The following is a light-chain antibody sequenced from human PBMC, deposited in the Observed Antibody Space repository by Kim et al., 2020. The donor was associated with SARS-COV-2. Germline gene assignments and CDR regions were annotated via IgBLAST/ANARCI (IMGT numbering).Light chain of an antibody. CDR3: QQYDNLPIT. CDR1: QDINNY. V-gene: IGKV1-33*01. CDR2: DAS. J-gene: IGKJ5*01. Sequence: DIQMTQSPSSLSASVGDRITITCQASQDINNYLNWYQQKPGKAPKLLIYDASNLETGVPSRFSGGGSGTDFTFNISSLQPEDFATYNCQQYDNLPITFGQGTRLEIK.